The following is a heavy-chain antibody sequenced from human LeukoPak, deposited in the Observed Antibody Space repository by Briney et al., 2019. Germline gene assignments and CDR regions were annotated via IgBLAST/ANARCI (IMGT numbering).Heavy chain of an antibody. CDR2: ISHSGST. J-gene: IGHJ4*02. Sequence: KPSETLSLTCGVYGGSFSGYYWTWIRQPPGKGLEWIGEISHSGSTNYIPSLKSRVTMSLDTSKNQFSLKLTSVTAADTAVYYCAGGATPGVHWGQGTLVTVSS. CDR3: AGGATPGVH. V-gene: IGHV4-34*01. D-gene: IGHD3-10*01. CDR1: GGSFSGYY.